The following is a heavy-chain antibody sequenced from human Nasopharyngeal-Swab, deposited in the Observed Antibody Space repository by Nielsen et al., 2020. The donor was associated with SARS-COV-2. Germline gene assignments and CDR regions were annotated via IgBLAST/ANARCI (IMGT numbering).Heavy chain of an antibody. V-gene: IGHV3-23*01. CDR1: GFTFSTST. CDR2: ITGSGDYT. Sequence: GVLRLSCAASGFTFSTSTMTWVRPAPGKGLEWVSAITGSGDYTSYADSVKGRFTISRDNSKNTLYLQMNSLRAEDTAVYFCAKGAYCGADCYGYFDYWGQGTLVTVSS. J-gene: IGHJ4*02. CDR3: AKGAYCGADCYGYFDY. D-gene: IGHD2-21*02.